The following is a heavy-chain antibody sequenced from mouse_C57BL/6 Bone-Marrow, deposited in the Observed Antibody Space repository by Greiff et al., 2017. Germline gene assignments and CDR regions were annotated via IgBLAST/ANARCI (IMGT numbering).Heavy chain of an antibody. CDR3: AVYSNWYFDV. CDR1: GYTFTNYW. CDR2: IYPGGGYT. V-gene: IGHV1-63*01. D-gene: IGHD2-5*01. J-gene: IGHJ1*03. Sequence: VQLKESGAELVRPGTSVKMSCKASGYTFTNYWIGWAKQRPGHGLEWIGDIYPGGGYTNYNEKFKGKATLTADKSSSTAYMQFSRLTSEDSAIYYCAVYSNWYFDVWGTGTTVTVSS.